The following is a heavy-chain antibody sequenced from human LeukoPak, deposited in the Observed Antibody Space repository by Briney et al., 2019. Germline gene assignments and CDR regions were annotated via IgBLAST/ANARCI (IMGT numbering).Heavy chain of an antibody. V-gene: IGHV3-23*01. CDR2: ISGRGEST. Sequence: GGSLRLSCAASGFTFSSYTMSWVRQAPGEGLEWLSAISGRGESTFYAPSVKGRFAISSDNSDNTLYLQMSSLRVDDTAVYFCAKERQTGDYFTSDYWGQGTLVTVSS. CDR1: GFTFSSYT. D-gene: IGHD4-17*01. J-gene: IGHJ4*02. CDR3: AKERQTGDYFTSDY.